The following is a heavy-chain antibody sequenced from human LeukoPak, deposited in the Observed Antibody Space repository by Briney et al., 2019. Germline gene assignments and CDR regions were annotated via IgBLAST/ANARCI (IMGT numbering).Heavy chain of an antibody. Sequence: PSETLSLTCGVSGYSISSGYHWGWIRQPPGKGLEWLGNVFQSGSTYYNPSLKSRVTISVDTSKNQFSLKLSSVTAADTAVYYYARERSSSWFIEFWGQGILVAVSS. D-gene: IGHD6-13*01. J-gene: IGHJ4*02. CDR3: ARERSSSWFIEF. CDR1: GYSISSGYH. CDR2: VFQSGST. V-gene: IGHV4-38-2*02.